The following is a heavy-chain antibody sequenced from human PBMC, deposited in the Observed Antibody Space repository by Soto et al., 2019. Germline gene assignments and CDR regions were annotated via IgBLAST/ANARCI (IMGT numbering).Heavy chain of an antibody. J-gene: IGHJ5*02. CDR3: ARGPIAPNPNWFDP. V-gene: IGHV1-2*04. CDR1: GYTVTGYY. CDR2: INPNSGGT. Sequence: GASVKVSCKASGYTVTGYYMQWVRPAPGQGLEWMGWINPNSGGTNYAQKFQGWVTMTRDTSISTAYMELSRLRSDDTAVYYCARGPIAPNPNWFDPWGQGTLVTVSS. D-gene: IGHD6-13*01.